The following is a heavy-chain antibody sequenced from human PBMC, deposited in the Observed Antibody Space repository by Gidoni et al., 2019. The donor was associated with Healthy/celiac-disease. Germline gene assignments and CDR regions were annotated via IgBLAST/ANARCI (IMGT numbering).Heavy chain of an antibody. CDR2: IIPIFGTA. CDR3: ARDSYYYDSPRPDDAFDI. V-gene: IGHV1-69*01. CDR1: GGTFSSYA. D-gene: IGHD3-22*01. J-gene: IGHJ3*02. Sequence: QVQLVQSGAEVKKPGSSVKVSCKASGGTFSSYALSWVRQAPGQGLEWMGGIIPIFGTANYAQKFQGRVTITADESTSTAYMELSSLRSEDTAVYYCARDSYYYDSPRPDDAFDIWGQGTMVTVSS.